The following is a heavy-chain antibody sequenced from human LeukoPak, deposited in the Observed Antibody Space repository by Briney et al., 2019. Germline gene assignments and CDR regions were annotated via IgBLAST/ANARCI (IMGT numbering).Heavy chain of an antibody. D-gene: IGHD5-24*01. Sequence: GGSLRLSCAASGFTFSSYEMNWVRQAPGKGLEWVANVNQDGSGKYYVDSVKGRFTISKDNAKNSLYLQMNSLRAEDAAVYYCTSANYGPAYWGQGTLVTVSS. V-gene: IGHV3-7*01. J-gene: IGHJ4*02. CDR2: VNQDGSGK. CDR3: TSANYGPAY. CDR1: GFTFSSYE.